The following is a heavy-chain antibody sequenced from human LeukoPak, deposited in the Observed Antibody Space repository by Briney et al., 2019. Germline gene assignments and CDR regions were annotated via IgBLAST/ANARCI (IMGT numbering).Heavy chain of an antibody. CDR2: IKSKGNSHAT. J-gene: IGHJ4*02. V-gene: IGHV3-73*01. D-gene: IGHD2-2*02. Sequence: GGSLRLSCAASGFTFSSYSMNWVRQAPGKGLEWLGHIKSKGNSHATAYAASLKGRFTISRDDSKNTAYLQSNNLETEDTAMYYCARQSGAAIPFVYWGQGTLVTVSS. CDR1: GFTFSSYS. CDR3: ARQSGAAIPFVY.